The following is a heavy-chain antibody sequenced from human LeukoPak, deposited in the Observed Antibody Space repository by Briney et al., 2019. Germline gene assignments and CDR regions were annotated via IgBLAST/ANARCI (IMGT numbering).Heavy chain of an antibody. D-gene: IGHD2-2*02. CDR3: ARKRRYCSSTSCYTGYFHHFIDV. CDR2: TNPNSGGT. V-gene: IGHV1-2*02. J-gene: IGHJ6*03. Sequence: ASVKVSCRASGYTFTGYYMHWVRQAPGQGLEWMGWTNPNSGGTNYAQKFQGRVTMTRDTSISTAYKDQRRLRSDDTAVYYCARKRRYCSSTSCYTGYFHHFIDVWGKGTTVTVSS. CDR1: GYTFTGYY.